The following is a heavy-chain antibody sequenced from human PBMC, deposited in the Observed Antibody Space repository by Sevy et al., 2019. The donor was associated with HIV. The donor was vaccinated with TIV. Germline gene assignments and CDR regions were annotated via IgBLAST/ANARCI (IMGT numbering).Heavy chain of an antibody. J-gene: IGHJ3*02. V-gene: IGHV3-11*01. CDR3: SRRRIEITNGHYAFDI. CDR1: GFTFSDYY. CDR2: ISSSGSTI. D-gene: IGHD3-10*01. Sequence: GGSLRLSCAASGFTFSDYYMSWIRQAPGKGLEWVSYISSSGSTIYYADSVKGRFTISRDNAKNSLYLQMNSLRAEDTAVYYCSRRRIEITNGHYAFDIWGQGTMVTVSS.